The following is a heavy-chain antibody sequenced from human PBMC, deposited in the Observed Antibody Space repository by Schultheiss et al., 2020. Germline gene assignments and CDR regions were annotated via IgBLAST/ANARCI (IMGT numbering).Heavy chain of an antibody. D-gene: IGHD3-22*01. Sequence: GGSLRLSCAASGFTFNNAWMNWVRQAPGKGLEWVGRIKSKTDGGTTDYAAPVKGRFTISRDDSKNTLYLQMNSLKTEDTAVYYCTTDQTPRRYYDSSGYYGWGQGTLVNVSS. V-gene: IGHV3-15*07. CDR1: GFTFNNAW. CDR2: IKSKTDGGTT. CDR3: TTDQTPRRYYDSSGYYG. J-gene: IGHJ4*02.